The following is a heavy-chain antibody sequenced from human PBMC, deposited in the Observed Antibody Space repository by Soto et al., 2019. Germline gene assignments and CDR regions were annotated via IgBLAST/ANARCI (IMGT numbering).Heavy chain of an antibody. CDR2: ISAHNGNT. Sequence: QVHLVQSGAEVKKPGASVKVSCKGSGYAFTTYGITWVRQAPGQGLEWMGWISAHNGNTNYAQKLQGRVTVTRDRSTSTPHMELRSLRSDDTAVYYCARVRYGDYWGQGALVTVSS. D-gene: IGHD1-1*01. V-gene: IGHV1-18*01. J-gene: IGHJ4*02. CDR3: ARVRYGDY. CDR1: GYAFTTYG.